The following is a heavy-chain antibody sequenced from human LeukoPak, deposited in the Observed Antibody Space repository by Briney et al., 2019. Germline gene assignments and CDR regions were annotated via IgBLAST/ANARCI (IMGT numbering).Heavy chain of an antibody. CDR2: IYYSGST. CDR3: ARDLPYYDSSMNVLAYGMDV. Sequence: SETLSLTCTVSGGSISSGGYYWNWIRQHPGKGLEWIGYIYYSGSTYCNPSLKSRVTISVDTSKNQFSLKLSSVTAADTAVYYCARDLPYYDSSMNVLAYGMDVWGQGTTVTVSS. CDR1: GGSISSGGYY. D-gene: IGHD3-22*01. J-gene: IGHJ6*02. V-gene: IGHV4-31*03.